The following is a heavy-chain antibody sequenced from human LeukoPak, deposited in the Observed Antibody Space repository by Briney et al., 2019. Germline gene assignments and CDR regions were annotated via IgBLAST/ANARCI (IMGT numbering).Heavy chain of an antibody. Sequence: SETLSLTCTVSGGSISSHYWSWIRQPPGKGLEWIGYIYYSGSTNYNPSLKSRVTISVDTSKNQFSLKLSSVTAADTAVYYCARNAHYYDSSGYQNWFDPWGQETLVTVSS. D-gene: IGHD3-22*01. CDR3: ARNAHYYDSSGYQNWFDP. CDR1: GGSISSHY. J-gene: IGHJ5*02. V-gene: IGHV4-59*11. CDR2: IYYSGST.